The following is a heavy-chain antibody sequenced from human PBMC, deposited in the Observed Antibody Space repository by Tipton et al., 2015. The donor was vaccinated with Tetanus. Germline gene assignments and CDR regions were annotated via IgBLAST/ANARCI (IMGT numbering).Heavy chain of an antibody. V-gene: IGHV3-53*01. J-gene: IGHJ4*02. Sequence: SLRLSCAASGFSISTCYINWVRQAPGKGLEWVSVIYSGGDTFYADSVKGRVTISRDNSKNTVYLQMNSLRVEDTAVYYCARWGVLGLQHYLDYWGQGTLVTVSS. CDR1: GFSISTCY. D-gene: IGHD1-1*01. CDR3: ARWGVLGLQHYLDY. CDR2: IYSGGDT.